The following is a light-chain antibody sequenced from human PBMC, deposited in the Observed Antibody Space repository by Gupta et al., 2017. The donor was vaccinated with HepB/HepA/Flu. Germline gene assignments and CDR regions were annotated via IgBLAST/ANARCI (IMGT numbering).Light chain of an antibody. Sequence: DIQMTQPPSTLSASVGDRVTISCRASQSFSNFLAWYQQKPGEAPKLLIYKASSLESGVPSRFSGGGSGTEFTLTISSLQPEDFATYYCQQYNTYPWTFGQGTKVEV. CDR2: KAS. J-gene: IGKJ1*01. CDR1: QSFSNF. V-gene: IGKV1-5*03. CDR3: QQYNTYPWT.